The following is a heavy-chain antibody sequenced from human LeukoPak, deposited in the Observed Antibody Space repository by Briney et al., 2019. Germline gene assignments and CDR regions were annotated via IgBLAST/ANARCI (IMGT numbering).Heavy chain of an antibody. V-gene: IGHV3-7*01. CDR3: AKGGGYEAQYYYYYLDV. D-gene: IGHD5-12*01. Sequence: GGSLRLSCAASGFTFSSYWMTWVRQAPGKGLEWEANIKQDGSEKYYVDSVKGRFAISRDNAKNTLYLQMKSLRAEDTAVYYCAKGGGYEAQYYYYYLDVWGKGTTVTISS. CDR1: GFTFSSYW. J-gene: IGHJ6*03. CDR2: IKQDGSEK.